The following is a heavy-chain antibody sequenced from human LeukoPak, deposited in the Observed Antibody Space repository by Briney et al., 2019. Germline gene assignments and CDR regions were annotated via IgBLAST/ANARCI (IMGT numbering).Heavy chain of an antibody. Sequence: PGGSLRLSCAASGFTFSGFWMSWVPEAPGRGLEWVANMNQDGSEKYYVDSVKGRFTISRDNAKSSLYLQMNSLTAEHTVVYYCARDQVGTEDGGQGTLVTVSS. J-gene: IGHJ4*02. CDR1: GFTFSGFW. V-gene: IGHV3-7*01. CDR2: MNQDGSEK. D-gene: IGHD5-12*01. CDR3: ARDQVGTED.